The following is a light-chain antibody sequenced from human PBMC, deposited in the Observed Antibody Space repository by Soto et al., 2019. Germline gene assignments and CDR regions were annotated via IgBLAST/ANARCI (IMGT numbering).Light chain of an antibody. CDR2: DAS. J-gene: IGKJ2*01. CDR3: QQSYSIPYT. CDR1: QGISSY. V-gene: IGKV1-39*01. Sequence: DIQMTQSPSSLSASVGDTVTITCRASQGISSYLNWYQQKPGKAPNLLIYDASSLQSGVPSRFSGSGSGTDFTLTISSLQPEDFATYYCQQSYSIPYTFGQGTKVDIK.